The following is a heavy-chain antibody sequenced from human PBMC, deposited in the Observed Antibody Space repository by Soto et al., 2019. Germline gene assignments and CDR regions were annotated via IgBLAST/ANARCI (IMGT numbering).Heavy chain of an antibody. CDR2: INNDGTST. CDR3: ASGGVAGAGTYYNDY. V-gene: IGHV3-74*01. J-gene: IGHJ4*02. CDR1: GFTFSSYW. D-gene: IGHD3-10*01. Sequence: EVQLVESGGGLVQPGGSLRLSCAASGFTFSSYWMHWVRQAPGKGLVWVSRINNDGTSTSYADSVKGRLTISRDNAKNTLYLQVNSLRAEDTAVYYYASGGVAGAGTYYNDYWGRGTLVTVSS.